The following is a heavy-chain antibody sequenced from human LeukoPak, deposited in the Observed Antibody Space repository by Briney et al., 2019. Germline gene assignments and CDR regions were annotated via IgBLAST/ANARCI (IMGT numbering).Heavy chain of an antibody. V-gene: IGHV4-30-2*01. CDR3: ARTNDFGSGSYYWYFDL. CDR1: GGSISSDGYY. D-gene: IGHD3-10*01. J-gene: IGHJ2*01. Sequence: SQTLSLTCAVSGGSISSDGYYWSWIRRPPGKGLEWIAYIYHGGSTYSNPSLKSRVTISVDRSKNQFSLKLTSVTAADTAVYYCARTNDFGSGSYYWYFDLWGRGTLVTVSS. CDR2: IYHGGST.